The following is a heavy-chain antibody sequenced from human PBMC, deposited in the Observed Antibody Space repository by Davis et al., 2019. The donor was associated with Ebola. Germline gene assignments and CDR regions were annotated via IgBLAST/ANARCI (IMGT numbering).Heavy chain of an antibody. D-gene: IGHD1-26*01. CDR2: TSSSGSHI. CDR1: GFIFSSSS. Sequence: GESLKISCAASGFIFSSSSMHWVRQAPGKGLEWISSTSSSGSHIYYADSVKGRFTISNDNAKSSLHLQMNSLRTEDTALYYCVRGYSGNYRDALDLWGQGTMVTVSS. CDR3: VRGYSGNYRDALDL. V-gene: IGHV3-21*01. J-gene: IGHJ3*01.